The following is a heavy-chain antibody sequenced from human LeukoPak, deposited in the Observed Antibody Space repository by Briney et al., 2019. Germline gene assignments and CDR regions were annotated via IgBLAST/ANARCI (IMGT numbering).Heavy chain of an antibody. D-gene: IGHD7-27*01. V-gene: IGHV4-34*01. Sequence: PSETLSLTCAVYGGSFSGYYWSWIRQPPGKGLEWIGEINHSGSTNYNPSLKSRVTISVDTSKNQFSLKLSSVTAADTAVYYCVSSTGDQPSYFDYWGQGTLVTVSS. J-gene: IGHJ4*02. CDR1: GGSFSGYY. CDR2: INHSGST. CDR3: VSSTGDQPSYFDY.